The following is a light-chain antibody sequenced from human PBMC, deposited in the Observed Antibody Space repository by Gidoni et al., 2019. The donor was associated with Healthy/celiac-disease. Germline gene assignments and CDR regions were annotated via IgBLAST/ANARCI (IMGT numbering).Light chain of an antibody. CDR3: QSYDSSLRALV. V-gene: IGLV1-40*01. Sequence: SVLAQPPSVSGSPAPRVTISCTGSRANRGAGYDVHWYQQLPVTAPQLLIYGNSNRPSGVPDRFSGSKAGTSASLAITGLQAEDEADYYCQSYDSSLRALVFGGGTKLTVL. CDR1: RANRGAGYD. CDR2: GNS. J-gene: IGLJ2*01.